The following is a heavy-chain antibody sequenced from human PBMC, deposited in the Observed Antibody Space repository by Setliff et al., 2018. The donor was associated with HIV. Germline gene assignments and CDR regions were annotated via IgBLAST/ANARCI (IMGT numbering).Heavy chain of an antibody. CDR3: ARGYYLQRYCSGGSCYAPLGC. CDR2: MNPNSGNT. CDR1: GYTFTSYG. Sequence: GASVKVSCKASGYTFTSYGISWVRQAPGQGLEWMGWMNPNSGNTGYAQKFQGRVTMTRNTSISTAYMELSSLRSEDTAVYYCARGYYLQRYCSGGSCYAPLGCWGQGTLVTVSS. J-gene: IGHJ4*02. D-gene: IGHD2-15*01. V-gene: IGHV1-8*02.